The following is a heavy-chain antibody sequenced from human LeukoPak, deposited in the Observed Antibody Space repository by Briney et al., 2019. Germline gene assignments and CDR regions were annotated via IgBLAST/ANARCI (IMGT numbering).Heavy chain of an antibody. CDR1: GFAVSSNY. CDR3: ASQYSGTYFGTLGFDY. CDR2: IYNGGST. V-gene: IGHV3-53*01. D-gene: IGHD1-26*01. Sequence: GGSLRLSCAASGFAVSSNYMSWVRQAPGKGLEWVAVIYNGGSTYYADSVKGRFTISRDNSKNTLYLQMNSLRADDTAVYYCASQYSGTYFGTLGFDYWGQGTLVTVSS. J-gene: IGHJ4*02.